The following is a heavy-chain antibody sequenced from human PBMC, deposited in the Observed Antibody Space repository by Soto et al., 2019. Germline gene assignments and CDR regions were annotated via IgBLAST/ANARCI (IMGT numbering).Heavy chain of an antibody. V-gene: IGHV4-34*01. Sequence: KSSETLSLTCAVYGGSFSCYFWTWIRQPPGKGLEWIAEINHSGNTNHNPSLKSRVAISVDTSKNQFSLKLSSVTVMDTAVYYCARGSTIGDAPDKNYFDSWGQGTLVTVSS. CDR1: GGSFSCYF. CDR3: ARGSTIGDAPDKNYFDS. CDR2: INHSGNT. D-gene: IGHD2-8*01. J-gene: IGHJ4*02.